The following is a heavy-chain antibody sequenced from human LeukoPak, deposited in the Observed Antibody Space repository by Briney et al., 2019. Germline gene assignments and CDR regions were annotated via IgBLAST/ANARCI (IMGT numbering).Heavy chain of an antibody. CDR2: INTNTGNP. Sequence: ASVKVSCKASGYTFTSYAMNWVRQAPGQGLEWMGWINTNTGNPTYAQGFTGRFVFSLDTSVSTAYLQISSLKAEDTAVYYCARDSDRQQLVPWYMDVWGKGTTVTVSS. D-gene: IGHD6-13*01. J-gene: IGHJ6*03. V-gene: IGHV7-4-1*02. CDR3: ARDSDRQQLVPWYMDV. CDR1: GYTFTSYA.